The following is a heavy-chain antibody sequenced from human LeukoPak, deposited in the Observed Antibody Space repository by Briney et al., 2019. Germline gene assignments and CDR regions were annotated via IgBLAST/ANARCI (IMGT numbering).Heavy chain of an antibody. V-gene: IGHV4-59*01. Sequence: PSGTLSLTCTVSGGSISSSYWNWIRQPPGEGLEWIGYIHYSGSTNYNPSLKSRITISVDTSKNQFSLKLSSVTAADTAVYYCARRRSGNYWSEASYSFDYWGQGALVTVSS. CDR3: ARRRSGNYWSEASYSFDY. D-gene: IGHD1-26*01. CDR2: IHYSGST. J-gene: IGHJ4*02. CDR1: GGSISSSY.